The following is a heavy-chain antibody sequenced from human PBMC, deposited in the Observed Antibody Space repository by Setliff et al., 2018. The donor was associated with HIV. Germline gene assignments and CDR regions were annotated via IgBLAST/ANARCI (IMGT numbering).Heavy chain of an antibody. Sequence: PGESLKISFQGSRYTFANYWIGWVRQMPGKGLGWMGIIYPGDSDTRYSPSFQGQVPISADKSTGTAYLQWRSLKASDTAMYFCARAPNSPSYSTIFSADHWGQGTLVTVSS. D-gene: IGHD2-8*01. J-gene: IGHJ5*02. V-gene: IGHV5-51*01. CDR2: IYPGDSDT. CDR1: RYTFANYW. CDR3: ARAPNSPSYSTIFSADH.